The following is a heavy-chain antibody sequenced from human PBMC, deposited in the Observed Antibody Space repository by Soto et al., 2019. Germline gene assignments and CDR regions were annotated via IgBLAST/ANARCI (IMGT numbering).Heavy chain of an antibody. Sequence: QVQLVQSGAEVKKPGSSVKVSCKASGGTFSSYAISWVRQAPGQGLEWMGGIIPIFGTANYAQKFQGRVTIXXDXSXNTAYMELSSLRSEDTAVYYCARDYYDSSGYYSFDYWGQGTLVTVSS. D-gene: IGHD3-22*01. V-gene: IGHV1-69*12. J-gene: IGHJ4*02. CDR1: GGTFSSYA. CDR3: ARDYYDSSGYYSFDY. CDR2: IIPIFGTA.